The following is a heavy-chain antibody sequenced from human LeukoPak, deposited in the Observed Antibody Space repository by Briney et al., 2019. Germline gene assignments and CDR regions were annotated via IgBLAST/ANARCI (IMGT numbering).Heavy chain of an antibody. Sequence: ASVKVSCKASGYTFTSYGLSWVRQAPGQGLEWMGWISAYNGNTNFAQKLQGRVIMTTDTSTSTAYMELRSLRSDDTAVYYCARDREGYNILTRRTYYYMDVWGKGTTVTISS. J-gene: IGHJ6*03. V-gene: IGHV1-18*01. D-gene: IGHD3-9*01. CDR3: ARDREGYNILTRRTYYYMDV. CDR2: ISAYNGNT. CDR1: GYTFTSYG.